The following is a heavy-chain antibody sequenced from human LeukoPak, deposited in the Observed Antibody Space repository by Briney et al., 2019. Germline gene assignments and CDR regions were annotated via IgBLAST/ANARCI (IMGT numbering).Heavy chain of an antibody. V-gene: IGHV3-21*01. CDR1: GFTFSSYS. Sequence: GGSLRLSCAASGFTFSSYSMNWVRQAPGKGLEWVSSISSSSSYIYYADSVKGRFTISRENAKNSLYLQMNSLRAEDTAVYYCATGGGYCSGGSCYGSNYWGQGTLVTVSS. D-gene: IGHD2-15*01. J-gene: IGHJ4*02. CDR2: ISSSSSYI. CDR3: ATGGGYCSGGSCYGSNY.